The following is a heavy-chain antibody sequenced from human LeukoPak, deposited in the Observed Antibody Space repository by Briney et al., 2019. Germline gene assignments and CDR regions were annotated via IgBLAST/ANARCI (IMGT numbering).Heavy chain of an antibody. CDR2: ISYDGSNK. Sequence: GGSLRLSCAASGFTFSSYAMHWVRQAPGKGLEWVAFISYDGSNKYYADSVKGRFTISRDNSKNTLYLQMNSLRAEDTAVYYCARDPQWELLAPQSYFDYWGQGTLVTVSS. D-gene: IGHD1-26*01. CDR1: GFTFSSYA. J-gene: IGHJ4*02. CDR3: ARDPQWELLAPQSYFDY. V-gene: IGHV3-30-3*01.